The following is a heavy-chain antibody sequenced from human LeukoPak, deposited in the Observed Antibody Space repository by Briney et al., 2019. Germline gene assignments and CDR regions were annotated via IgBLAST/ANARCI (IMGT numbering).Heavy chain of an antibody. Sequence: GGSLRLSCAASGFPVSSNYMSWVRQAPGKGLPWVSGIYRGGSTYYADSVNGRFTISRDNSKNPLYLQMNSLRAEDTAVYYCARENTLVRAFDYWGQGTLVTVSS. CDR1: GFPVSSNY. D-gene: IGHD3-10*01. V-gene: IGHV3-53*01. J-gene: IGHJ4*02. CDR3: ARENTLVRAFDY. CDR2: IYRGGST.